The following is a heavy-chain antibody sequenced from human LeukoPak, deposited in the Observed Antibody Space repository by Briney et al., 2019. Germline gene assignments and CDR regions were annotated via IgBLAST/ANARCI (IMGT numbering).Heavy chain of an antibody. Sequence: SVKVFCKASGGTFSSYAISWVRQAPGQGLEWMGRIIPILGIANYAQKFQGRVTITADKSTSTAYMELSSLRSEDTAVYYCARGIGYSYSYGMDVWGQGTTVTVSS. D-gene: IGHD5-18*01. V-gene: IGHV1-69*04. CDR2: IIPILGIA. J-gene: IGHJ6*02. CDR3: ARGIGYSYSYGMDV. CDR1: GGTFSSYA.